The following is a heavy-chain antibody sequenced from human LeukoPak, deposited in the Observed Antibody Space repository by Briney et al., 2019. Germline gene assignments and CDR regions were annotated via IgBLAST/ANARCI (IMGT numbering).Heavy chain of an antibody. Sequence: GGSLRLSCAASGFTFSSYAMSWVRQAPGKGLEWVSGISTSGGSTSYADSVKGRFTISRDNPRNTLYMQMNSLRAEDTAVYYCAIMHRYYDGSGYWVQWGQGTLVTVSS. J-gene: IGHJ4*02. CDR2: ISTSGGST. D-gene: IGHD3-22*01. CDR1: GFTFSSYA. V-gene: IGHV3-23*01. CDR3: AIMHRYYDGSGYWVQ.